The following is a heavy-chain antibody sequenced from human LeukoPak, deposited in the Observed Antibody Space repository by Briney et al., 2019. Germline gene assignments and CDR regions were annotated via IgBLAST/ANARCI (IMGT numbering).Heavy chain of an antibody. D-gene: IGHD1-7*01. V-gene: IGHV3-23*01. CDR1: GFTFDTNA. J-gene: IGHJ4*02. CDR3: AQEHLISGSTRGFDF. CDR2: ISSSGGAT. Sequence: PGGSLRLSCAASGFTFDTNAMSWVRQAPRKGLEWVSAISSSGGATYYADSVKGRFTISRDNSKNTLYLQMNSLRAEDTAVYYCAQEHLISGSTRGFDFRGQGTLVTVSS.